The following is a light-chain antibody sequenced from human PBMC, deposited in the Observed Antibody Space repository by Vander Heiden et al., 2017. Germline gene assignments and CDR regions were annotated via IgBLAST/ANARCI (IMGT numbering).Light chain of an antibody. CDR2: GAS. CDR1: QSVSSN. J-gene: IGKJ1*01. Sequence: LLLTQSPATLSVSPGERATLSCRASQSVSSNLAWYQQKPGQAPRLLIYGASSRATGIPARFSGSGSGTEFTLTISSLQSEDFAVYYCQHYNNWPPWTFGQGTKVEIK. V-gene: IGKV3-15*01. CDR3: QHYNNWPPWT.